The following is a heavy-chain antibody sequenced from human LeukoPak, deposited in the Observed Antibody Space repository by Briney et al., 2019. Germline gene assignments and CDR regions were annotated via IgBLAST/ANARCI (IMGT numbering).Heavy chain of an antibody. V-gene: IGHV4-30-4*01. CDR1: GGPISSATYY. Sequence: SETLSLTCAVSGGPISSATYYWSWVRQPPGKGLEWVGHIYNSGRTYYNPSLKRRLTMSLDTSRNQFSLRLSSVTAADTAVYHCARVADEFGDYGFDSWGQGTLVTVSP. D-gene: IGHD4-17*01. J-gene: IGHJ4*02. CDR2: IYNSGRT. CDR3: ARVADEFGDYGFDS.